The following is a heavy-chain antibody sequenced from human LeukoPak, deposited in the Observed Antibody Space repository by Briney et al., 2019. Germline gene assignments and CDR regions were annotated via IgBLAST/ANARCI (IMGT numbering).Heavy chain of an antibody. V-gene: IGHV4-59*01. D-gene: IGHD4-17*01. J-gene: IGHJ4*02. CDR1: GGSISSYY. Sequence: SETLSLTCTVSGGSISSYYWSWIRQPPGKGLEWIGYIYYSGSTNYNPSLKSRVTISVDTSKNQFSLKLSSVTAADTAVYYCASGGDYEVIDYWGQGTLVTVSS. CDR2: IYYSGST. CDR3: ASGGDYEVIDY.